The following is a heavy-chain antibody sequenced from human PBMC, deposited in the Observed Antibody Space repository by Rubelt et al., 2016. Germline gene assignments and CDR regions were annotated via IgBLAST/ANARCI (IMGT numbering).Heavy chain of an antibody. J-gene: IGHJ4*02. CDR3: AGGITIFGVASGYFDY. D-gene: IGHD3-3*01. Sequence: QVQLQESGPGLVKPSETLSLTCTVSGGSISSYYWSWIRQPPGKGLEWIGYIYYSGSTNYNPSLKSRVTKSVDTSKNQFSRKLSSVTAADTAVYYCAGGITIFGVASGYFDYWGQGTLVTVSS. CDR2: IYYSGST. V-gene: IGHV4-59*01. CDR1: GGSISSYY.